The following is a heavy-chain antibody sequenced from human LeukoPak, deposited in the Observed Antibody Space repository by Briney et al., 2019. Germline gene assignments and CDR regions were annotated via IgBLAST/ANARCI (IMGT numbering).Heavy chain of an antibody. CDR1: GGSISSGDYY. V-gene: IGHV4-30-4*01. CDR2: IYYSGST. Sequence: PSQTLSLTCTVSGGSISSGDYYWSWIRQPPGKGLEWNGYIYYSGSTYYNPSLKSRVTISVDTSKNQFSLKLSSVTAADTAVYYCARESDSYYYYGMDVWGQGTTVTVSS. J-gene: IGHJ6*02. CDR3: ARESDSYYYYGMDV.